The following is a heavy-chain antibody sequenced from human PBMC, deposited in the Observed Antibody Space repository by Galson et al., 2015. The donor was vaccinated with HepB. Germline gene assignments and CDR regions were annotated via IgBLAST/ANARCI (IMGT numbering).Heavy chain of an antibody. Sequence: SLRLSCAASGFTFSSYAMHWVRQAPGKGLEWVAVISYDGNNKYYADSVEGRFTISRDNSKNTFFLQMNSLRAEDTAVYYCARDRKAARRGDYYYYYGMDVWGLGTTVTVSS. CDR2: ISYDGNNK. D-gene: IGHD6-6*01. V-gene: IGHV3-30-3*01. CDR1: GFTFSSYA. J-gene: IGHJ6*02. CDR3: ARDRKAARRGDYYYYYGMDV.